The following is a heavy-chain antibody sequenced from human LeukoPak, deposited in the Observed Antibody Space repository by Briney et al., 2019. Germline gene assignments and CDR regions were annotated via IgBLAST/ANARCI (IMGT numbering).Heavy chain of an antibody. CDR1: GYTFTSYD. CDR3: ARGSYYDSSGYYYASAFDI. CDR2: MNPNSCNT. V-gene: IGHV1-8*01. D-gene: IGHD3-22*01. Sequence: ASVKVSCKASGYTFTSYDINWVRQATGQGLEWMGWMNPNSCNTGYAQKFQGRVTMTRDTSISTAYMELSGLRSEDTAVYYCARGSYYDSSGYYYASAFDIWGQGTMVTVSS. J-gene: IGHJ3*02.